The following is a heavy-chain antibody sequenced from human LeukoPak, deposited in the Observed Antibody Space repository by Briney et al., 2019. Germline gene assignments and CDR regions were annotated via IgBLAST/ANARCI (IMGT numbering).Heavy chain of an antibody. CDR1: GGTFSSYA. D-gene: IGHD3-10*01. V-gene: IGHV1-69*04. CDR2: IIPILGIA. Sequence: GSSVKVSCKASGGTFSSYAISWVRQAPGQGLEWMGRIIPILGIANYAQKFQGRVTITADKSTSTAYMGLSSLRSEDTAVYYCSKYYYYARSDAFDIWGQGTMVTVSS. CDR3: SKYYYYARSDAFDI. J-gene: IGHJ3*02.